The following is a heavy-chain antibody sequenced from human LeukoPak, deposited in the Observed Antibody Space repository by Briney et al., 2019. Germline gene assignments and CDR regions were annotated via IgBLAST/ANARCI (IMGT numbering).Heavy chain of an antibody. D-gene: IGHD3-22*01. Sequence: GGSLRLSCAASGFTFSSYAMSWVRQAPGKGLEWVSAISGSGGSTYYADSVKGRFTISRDNSKNTLYLQMNSLRAEDTAVYYCAKDGMYYYDSSGDYYFDYWGQGTLVTVSS. CDR1: GFTFSSYA. V-gene: IGHV3-23*01. J-gene: IGHJ4*02. CDR2: ISGSGGST. CDR3: AKDGMYYYDSSGDYYFDY.